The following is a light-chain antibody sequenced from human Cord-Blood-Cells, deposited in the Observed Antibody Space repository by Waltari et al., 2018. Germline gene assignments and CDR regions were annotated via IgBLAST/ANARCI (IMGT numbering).Light chain of an antibody. Sequence: IQLTQSQSSLSASVGDRVTITCRASQGISSYLAWYQQKPGKAHKLLIYAASTVQSGVTSRFSGSASGTDFTLTISSLQPEDFATYYCQQLNSYPISFGQGTRLEIK. CDR3: QQLNSYPIS. CDR2: AAS. J-gene: IGKJ5*01. CDR1: QGISSY. V-gene: IGKV1-9*01.